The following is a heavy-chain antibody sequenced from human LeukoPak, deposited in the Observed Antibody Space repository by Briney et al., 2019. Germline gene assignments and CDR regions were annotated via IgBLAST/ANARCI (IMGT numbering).Heavy chain of an antibody. CDR3: ARVLLEDYYYYGMDV. CDR2: INPNSGGT. J-gene: IGHJ6*04. V-gene: IGHV1-2*02. D-gene: IGHD2-8*02. CDR1: GYTFTGYY. Sequence: ASVKVSCKACGYTFTGYYMNWVGQAAGQGVEWVGWINPNSGGTNYAQKFQGRVTMTRDTSISTAYMELSRLRSDDTAVYYCARVLLEDYYYYGMDVWGEGTTVTVSS.